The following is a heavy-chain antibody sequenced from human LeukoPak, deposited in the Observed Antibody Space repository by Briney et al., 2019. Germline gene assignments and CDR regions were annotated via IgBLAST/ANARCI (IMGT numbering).Heavy chain of an antibody. J-gene: IGHJ4*02. D-gene: IGHD3-9*01. Sequence: PSETLSLTCTVSGGPISSYYWSWIRQPPGKGLEWIGYIYYSGSTNYNPSLKSRVTISVDTSKNQFSLKLSSVTAADTAVYYCARNVPPLRYFDWLLVGSFDYWGQGTLVTVSS. V-gene: IGHV4-59*01. CDR3: ARNVPPLRYFDWLLVGSFDY. CDR1: GGPISSYY. CDR2: IYYSGST.